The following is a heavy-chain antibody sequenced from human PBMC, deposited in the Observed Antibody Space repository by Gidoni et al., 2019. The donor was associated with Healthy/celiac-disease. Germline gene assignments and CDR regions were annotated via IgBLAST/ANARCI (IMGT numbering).Heavy chain of an antibody. CDR3: AGDDYGGNSGAFDI. V-gene: IGHV1-18*01. D-gene: IGHD4-17*01. J-gene: IGHJ3*02. Sequence: SRGLSWMRQAPGQGLEWIGWISTYNGNTNYAQKHQGRVTMTTDTSTSTAYMELRSLRSDDTAVYYCAGDDYGGNSGAFDIWGQGTMVTVSS. CDR1: SRG. CDR2: ISTYNGNT.